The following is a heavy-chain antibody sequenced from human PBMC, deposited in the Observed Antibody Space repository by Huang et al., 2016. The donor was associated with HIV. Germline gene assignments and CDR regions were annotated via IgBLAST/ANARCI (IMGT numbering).Heavy chain of an antibody. CDR3: TTWARTSAGGN. J-gene: IGHJ4*02. D-gene: IGHD6-25*01. Sequence: EVQLVESGGGLVKPGGSLRLSCAASGFTFNDAWMSWVRQNPGKGLEWVGLIKTKDDGGTTDYAAPVKGRFSMSRDDSKNTFYLQMNSLKSEDTAVYYCTTWARTSAGGNWGQGTLVSVSS. V-gene: IGHV3-15*01. CDR1: GFTFNDAW. CDR2: IKTKDDGGTT.